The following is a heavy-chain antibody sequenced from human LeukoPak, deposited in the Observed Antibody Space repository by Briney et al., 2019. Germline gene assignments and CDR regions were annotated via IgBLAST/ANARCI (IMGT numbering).Heavy chain of an antibody. CDR2: IYYSGST. J-gene: IGHJ3*02. CDR1: GGSISSYY. D-gene: IGHD6-6*01. Sequence: SETLSLTCTVSGGSISSYYWSWIRQPPGKGLEWIGYIYYSGSTNCNPSLKSRVTISVDTSKNRSSLKLNSVTASDTAVYYCARVTYSSSSISVDAFNIWGQGTVVTVSP. V-gene: IGHV4-59*12. CDR3: ARVTYSSSSISVDAFNI.